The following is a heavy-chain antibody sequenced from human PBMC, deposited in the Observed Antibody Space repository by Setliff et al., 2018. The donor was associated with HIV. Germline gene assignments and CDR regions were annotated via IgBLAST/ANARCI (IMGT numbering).Heavy chain of an antibody. CDR3: ARLLDYYYMDV. CDR1: GFTFSTYS. V-gene: IGHV3-48*01. J-gene: IGHJ6*03. Sequence: PGGSLRLSCAASGFTFSTYSMNWVRQAPGKGLEWVSYISSSTSTIYYADSVKGRFTTSRDNAKNSLYLQMNSLRAEDTAVYYCARLLDYYYMDVWGKGTTVTVSS. CDR2: ISSSTSTI.